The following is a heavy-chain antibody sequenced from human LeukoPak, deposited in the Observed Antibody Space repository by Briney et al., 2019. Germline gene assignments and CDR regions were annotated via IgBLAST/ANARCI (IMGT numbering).Heavy chain of an antibody. CDR2: ISSSGSTI. CDR1: GFTFSSYE. CDR3: ASLYCSGTSCYAYGY. Sequence: GGSLRLSCAASGFTFSSYEMNWVRQAPGKGLEWVSYISSSGSTIYYAASVKGRFTISRDNAKNSLYLQMNSLRAEDTAVYYCASLYCSGTSCYAYGYWGQGTLVTVSS. D-gene: IGHD2-2*01. J-gene: IGHJ4*02. V-gene: IGHV3-48*03.